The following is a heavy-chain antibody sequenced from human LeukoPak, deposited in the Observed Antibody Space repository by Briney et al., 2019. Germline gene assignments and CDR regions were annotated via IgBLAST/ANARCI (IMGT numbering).Heavy chain of an antibody. CDR1: ASTFGGHA. Sequence: GGSLTPSHAAYASTFGGHAMNWVRQAPGRGLEWVSALNETGENTDYAESVKGRFTISRDNSKNTLYLQMNSLRADDTAVYYCAKQWLVGGWGQGTQVTVSS. D-gene: IGHD6-19*01. J-gene: IGHJ4*02. V-gene: IGHV3-23*01. CDR2: LNETGENT. CDR3: AKQWLVGG.